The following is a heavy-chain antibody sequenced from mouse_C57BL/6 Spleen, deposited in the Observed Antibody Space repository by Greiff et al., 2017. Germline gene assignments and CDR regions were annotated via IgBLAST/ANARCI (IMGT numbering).Heavy chain of an antibody. J-gene: IGHJ3*01. Sequence: QVHVKQPGAELVMPGASVKLSCKASGYTFTSYWMHWVKQRPGQGLEWIGEIDPSDSYTNYNQKFKGKSTLTVDKSSSTAYMQLSSLTSEDSAVYYCARDSSGYGFAYWGQGTLVTVSA. V-gene: IGHV1-69*01. CDR3: ARDSSGYGFAY. D-gene: IGHD3-2*02. CDR2: IDPSDSYT. CDR1: GYTFTSYW.